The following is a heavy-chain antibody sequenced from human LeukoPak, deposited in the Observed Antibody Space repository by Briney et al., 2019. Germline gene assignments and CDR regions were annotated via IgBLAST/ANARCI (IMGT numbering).Heavy chain of an antibody. Sequence: GTSLKLSCAASGFTLSSCGMHWVRQAPGRGLEWVAVVTYDGITTYFDDSVKGRFTISRDTSKSMLYLQMNSLRPEDTAVYYCVKEQSSGNYRTADFWGQGTLVTVSS. D-gene: IGHD3-10*01. J-gene: IGHJ4*02. CDR1: GFTLSSCG. CDR3: VKEQSSGNYRTADF. V-gene: IGHV3-30*18. CDR2: VTYDGITT.